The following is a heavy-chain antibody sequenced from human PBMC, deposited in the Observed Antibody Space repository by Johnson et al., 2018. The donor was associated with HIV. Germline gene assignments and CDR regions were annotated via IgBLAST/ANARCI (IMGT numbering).Heavy chain of an antibody. Sequence: VQLVESGGGLVKPGGSLRLSCAASGFTFSNAWMSWVRQAPGRGLEWVGRIKSKTDGGTTDYAAPVKGRFTISRDDSKNTLYLQMNSLKTEDTAVYYCTTDGRIPVAHHEAFDVWGQGTMVTVSS. D-gene: IGHD6-19*01. J-gene: IGHJ3*01. CDR2: IKSKTDGGTT. V-gene: IGHV3-15*01. CDR1: GFTFSNAW. CDR3: TTDGRIPVAHHEAFDV.